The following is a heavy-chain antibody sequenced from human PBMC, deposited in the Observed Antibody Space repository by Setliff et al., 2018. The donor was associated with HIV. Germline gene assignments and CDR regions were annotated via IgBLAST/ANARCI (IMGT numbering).Heavy chain of an antibody. CDR1: GGSISSNW. CDR2: IYHSGST. Sequence: SETLSLTCAVSGGSISSNWWSWVRQSPGKGLEWIGEIYHSGSTHYNPSLQSRVTISVDTSKNQFSLKLSSVTAADTAVYYCNIYYHYDVDVWGQGTTVTVSS. J-gene: IGHJ6*02. CDR3: NIYYHYDVDV. V-gene: IGHV4-4*02.